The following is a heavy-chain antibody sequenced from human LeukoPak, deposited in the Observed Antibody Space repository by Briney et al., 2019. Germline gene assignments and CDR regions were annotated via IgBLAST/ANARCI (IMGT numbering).Heavy chain of an antibody. CDR1: GFIASSNY. CDR3: ARDLEWTTVASA. CDR2: IYSGGST. V-gene: IGHV3-53*01. J-gene: IGHJ5*02. D-gene: IGHD4-23*01. Sequence: GGSLRLSCAASGFIASSNYMSWVRQAPGPGVEGVSVIYSGGSTLYADSVKGRFNISRDNSKNTLYLQMNSLRAEDTAVYYCARDLEWTTVASAWGQGPLVTVS.